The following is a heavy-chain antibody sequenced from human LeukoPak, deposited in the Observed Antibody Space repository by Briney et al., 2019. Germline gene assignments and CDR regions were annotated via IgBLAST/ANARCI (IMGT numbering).Heavy chain of an antibody. J-gene: IGHJ6*02. CDR3: ARDHWLQSSNKWFYYGMDV. CDR2: ISSSSSYI. D-gene: IGHD3-9*01. V-gene: IGHV3-21*01. Sequence: PGGSLRLSCAASGFTFSSYSMNWVRQAPGKGLEWVSSISSSSSYIYYADSVKGRFTISRDNAKNSLYLQMNSLRAEDTAVYYCARDHWLQSSNKWFYYGMDVWGQGTTVTVSS. CDR1: GFTFSSYS.